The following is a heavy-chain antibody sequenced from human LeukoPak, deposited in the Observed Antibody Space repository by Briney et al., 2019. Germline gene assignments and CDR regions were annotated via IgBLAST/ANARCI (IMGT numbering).Heavy chain of an antibody. CDR3: AREAAVAGLDY. J-gene: IGHJ4*02. Sequence: GGSLRLSCAASGFTFSSYAMHWVRQAPGKGLEWVAVISYDGSNKHYADSVKGRFTISRDNSKNTLYLQMNSLRAEDTAVYYCAREAAVAGLDYWGQGTLVTVSS. CDR2: ISYDGSNK. CDR1: GFTFSSYA. V-gene: IGHV3-30-3*01. D-gene: IGHD6-19*01.